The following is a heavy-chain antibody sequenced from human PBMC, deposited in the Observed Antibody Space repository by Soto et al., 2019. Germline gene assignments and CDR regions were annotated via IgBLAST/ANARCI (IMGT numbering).Heavy chain of an antibody. CDR3: ARSADGDYSCYYGMDV. Sequence: SVKVSCKASGGTFSSYAISWVRQAPGQGLEWMGGIMPIFGTANYAQNFQGRVTITADESTGTAYMELSSLRSEDTAVYDCARSADGDYSCYYGMDVWGQGTTVTVSS. J-gene: IGHJ6*02. D-gene: IGHD2-21*02. CDR2: IMPIFGTA. CDR1: GGTFSSYA. V-gene: IGHV1-69*13.